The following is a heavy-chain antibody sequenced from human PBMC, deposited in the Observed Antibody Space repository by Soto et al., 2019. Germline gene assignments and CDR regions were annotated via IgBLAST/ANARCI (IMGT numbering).Heavy chain of an antibody. J-gene: IGHJ4*02. CDR2: ISSSGSTI. V-gene: IGHV3-48*03. Sequence: GGSLRLSCAASGFTFSSYEMNWVRQAPGKGLEWVSYISSSGSTIYYADSVKGRFTISRDNAKNSLYLQMNSLRAKDTAVYYCARLYGDYEGFFFDYWGQGTLVTVSS. D-gene: IGHD4-17*01. CDR3: ARLYGDYEGFFFDY. CDR1: GFTFSSYE.